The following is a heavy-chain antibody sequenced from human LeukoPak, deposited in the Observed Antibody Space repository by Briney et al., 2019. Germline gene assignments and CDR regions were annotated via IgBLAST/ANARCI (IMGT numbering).Heavy chain of an antibody. D-gene: IGHD3-16*01. Sequence: GGSLRLSCAASGFTFSDHYMDWVRQAPGKGLEWVGRARNKVNSYTTEYAASVKGRFTISRDDSKNSLYLQMNSLKTDDTAVYYCARDWRGGLFDYWGQGTLVTVSS. V-gene: IGHV3-72*01. CDR3: ARDWRGGLFDY. CDR2: ARNKVNSYTT. J-gene: IGHJ4*02. CDR1: GFTFSDHY.